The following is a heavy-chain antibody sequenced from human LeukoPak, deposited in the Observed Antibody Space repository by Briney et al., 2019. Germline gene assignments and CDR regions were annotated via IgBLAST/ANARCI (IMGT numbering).Heavy chain of an antibody. V-gene: IGHV4-4*02. J-gene: IGHJ4*02. Sequence: SETLSLTCTVSGGSISSSTWWSWVRQPPGKGLEWIGEIYHSGRTNFNPSLKSRVTISVDKSKNQFSLRLNSVTAADTAVYYCARVQFSSGSLDYWGQGTLVTVSS. D-gene: IGHD6-19*01. CDR1: GGSISSSTW. CDR2: IYHSGRT. CDR3: ARVQFSSGSLDY.